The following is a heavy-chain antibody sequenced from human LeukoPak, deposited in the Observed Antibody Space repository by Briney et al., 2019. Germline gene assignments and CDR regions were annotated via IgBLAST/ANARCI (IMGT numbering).Heavy chain of an antibody. Sequence: ASVKVSCKASGYTFTGYYTHWLRQAPGQGLEWMGWINPNNGGTNYAQRFQGRVTMTRDTSISTAYMEVSRLRFDDTAVYYCASGPSLGTTHPYFDYWGQGTLVTVSS. D-gene: IGHD2-15*01. V-gene: IGHV1-2*02. J-gene: IGHJ4*02. CDR3: ASGPSLGTTHPYFDY. CDR2: INPNNGGT. CDR1: GYTFTGYY.